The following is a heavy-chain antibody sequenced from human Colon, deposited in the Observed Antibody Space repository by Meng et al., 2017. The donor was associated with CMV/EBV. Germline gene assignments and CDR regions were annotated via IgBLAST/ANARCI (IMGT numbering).Heavy chain of an antibody. J-gene: IGHJ4*02. CDR1: GSTFLDYY. D-gene: IGHD3-9*01. CDR2: ITTGGSL. V-gene: IGHV3-11*01. Sequence: CPASGSTFLDYYMSWIRQAPGTGLEWLSYITTGGSLSYADSVKGRFTISRDNAKNSLFLQINSLRVEDTAVYYCARITILTGSHLDSWGQGTLVTVSS. CDR3: ARITILTGSHLDS.